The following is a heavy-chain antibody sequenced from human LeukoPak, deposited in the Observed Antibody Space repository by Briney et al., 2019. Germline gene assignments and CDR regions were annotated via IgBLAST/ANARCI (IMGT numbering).Heavy chain of an antibody. J-gene: IGHJ5*02. CDR1: GGSFSSGGYY. V-gene: IGHV4-31*03. CDR2: IYYSGGT. D-gene: IGHD3-10*01. Sequence: PSETLSLTCTVSGGSFSSGGYYWSWIRQPPGKAREGMGYIYYSGGTYYNPSLKRRVTISVDTSKNQSSLKLSSVTAADTAVYYCARVSSLWFGEVNWFDPWGQGTLVTVSS. CDR3: ARVSSLWFGEVNWFDP.